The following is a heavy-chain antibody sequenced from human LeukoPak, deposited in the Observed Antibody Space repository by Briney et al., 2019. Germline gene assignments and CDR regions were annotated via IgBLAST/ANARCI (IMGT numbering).Heavy chain of an antibody. Sequence: GGSLRLSCAASGFTFSSYSMNWVRQAPGKGLEWVSGISWNSGSIGYADSVKGRFTISRDNAKNSLYLQMNSLRAEDTALYYCAKVYAAAGSYYYYGMDVWGQGTTVTVSS. J-gene: IGHJ6*02. CDR1: GFTFSSYS. CDR2: ISWNSGSI. CDR3: AKVYAAAGSYYYYGMDV. V-gene: IGHV3-9*01. D-gene: IGHD6-13*01.